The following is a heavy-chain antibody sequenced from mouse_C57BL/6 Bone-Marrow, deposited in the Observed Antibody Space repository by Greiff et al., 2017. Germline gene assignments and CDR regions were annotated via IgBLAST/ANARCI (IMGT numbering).Heavy chain of an antibody. CDR1: GFTFSDYY. D-gene: IGHD1-1*01. CDR3: ARFITTVVGYFDV. Sequence: EVMLVESGGGLVQPGGSLKLSCAASGFTFSDYYMYWVRQTPEKRLEWVAYISNGGGSTYYPDTVKGRFTISRDNAKNTLYLQMSRLKSEDTAMYYCARFITTVVGYFDVWGTGTTVTVSS. V-gene: IGHV5-12*01. J-gene: IGHJ1*03. CDR2: ISNGGGST.